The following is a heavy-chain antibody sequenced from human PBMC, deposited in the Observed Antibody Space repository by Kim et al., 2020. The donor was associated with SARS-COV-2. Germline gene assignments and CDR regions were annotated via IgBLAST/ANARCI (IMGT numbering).Heavy chain of an antibody. CDR3: ARRCTGYCSSTSSLYYYYGMDV. D-gene: IGHD2-2*01. V-gene: IGHV4-34*01. CDR1: GGSFSGYY. J-gene: IGHJ6*02. Sequence: SETLSLTCAVYGGSFSGYYWSWIRQPPGKGLEWIGEINHSGSTNYNPSLKSRVTISVDTSKNQFSLKLSSVTAADTAVYYCARRCTGYCSSTSSLYYYYGMDVWGQGTTVTVSS. CDR2: INHSGST.